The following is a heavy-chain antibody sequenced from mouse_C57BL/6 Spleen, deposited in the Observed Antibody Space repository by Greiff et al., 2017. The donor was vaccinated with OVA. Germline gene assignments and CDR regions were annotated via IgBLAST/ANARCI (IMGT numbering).Heavy chain of an antibody. D-gene: IGHD2-3*01. CDR1: GYTFTSYW. CDR2: IHPNSGST. CDR3: ASNYDGGDYFDY. J-gene: IGHJ2*01. V-gene: IGHV1-64*01. Sequence: QVQLQQPGAELVKPGASVKLSCKASGYTFTSYWMHWVKQRPGQGLEWIGMIHPNSGSTNYNEKFKSKATLTVDKSSSTAYMPLSSLTSEDSAVYYCASNYDGGDYFDYWGQGTTLTVSS.